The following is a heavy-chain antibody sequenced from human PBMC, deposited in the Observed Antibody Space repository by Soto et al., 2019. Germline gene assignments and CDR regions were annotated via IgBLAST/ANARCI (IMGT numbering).Heavy chain of an antibody. J-gene: IGHJ6*02. Sequence: ASVKLSFKVSGYTLTELSMHWLRQARRKGLEWMGSFDPEDGETIYAQKFQGRVTMTEDTSTDTAYMELSSLRSEDTAVYYCATILHSTRHFDWLFPNYYYYGMDVWGQGTTVTVSS. D-gene: IGHD3-9*01. CDR1: GYTLTELS. CDR3: ATILHSTRHFDWLFPNYYYYGMDV. CDR2: FDPEDGET. V-gene: IGHV1-24*01.